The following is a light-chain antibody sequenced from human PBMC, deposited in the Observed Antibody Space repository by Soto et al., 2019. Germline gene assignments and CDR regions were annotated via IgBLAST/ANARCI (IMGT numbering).Light chain of an antibody. Sequence: SALAQPASVSGSPGQSITISCTGTSSDVGGYYYVSWYQHHPGKAPKLLIYQVTSRPSGVSNRFSGSKSGNTASLTISGLQADDEADYYCTSYSSSDIFYVFGTGTKVTV. V-gene: IGLV2-14*01. CDR1: SSDVGGYYY. CDR2: QVT. CDR3: TSYSSSDIFYV. J-gene: IGLJ1*01.